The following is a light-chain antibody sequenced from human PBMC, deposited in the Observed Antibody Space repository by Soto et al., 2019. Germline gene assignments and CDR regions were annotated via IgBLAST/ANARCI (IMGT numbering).Light chain of an antibody. CDR1: QTVNTY. V-gene: IGKV1-39*01. CDR2: DAS. J-gene: IGKJ1*01. Sequence: DIQMTQSPSSLSASIGDRFAITCRASQTVNTYLHWYQQKPGKAPKLLIYDASSLESGVPSRFSGSGSGTEFTLTISSLQSEDFAVYYCQQYSIWRTFGQGT. CDR3: QQYSIWRT.